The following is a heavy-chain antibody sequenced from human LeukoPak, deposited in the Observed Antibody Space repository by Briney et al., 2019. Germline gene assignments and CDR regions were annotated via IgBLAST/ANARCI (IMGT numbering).Heavy chain of an antibody. CDR1: GFTFSSYN. CDR3: AKDRPAPVRGVIAGSFDY. J-gene: IGHJ4*02. D-gene: IGHD3-10*01. CDR2: ISGSGGST. V-gene: IGHV3-23*01. Sequence: PGGSLRLSCAASGFTFSSYNMNWVRQAPGKGLEWVSAISGSGGSTYYADSVKGRFTISRDNSKNTLYLQMNSLRAEDTAVYYCAKDRPAPVRGVIAGSFDYWGQGTLVTVSS.